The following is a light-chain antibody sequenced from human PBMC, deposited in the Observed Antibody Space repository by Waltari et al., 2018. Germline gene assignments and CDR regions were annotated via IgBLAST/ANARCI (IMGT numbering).Light chain of an antibody. J-gene: IGLJ2*01. CDR1: SSDIGAYSY. CDR2: DLT. V-gene: IGLV2-14*01. Sequence: QSALTQPASVSGSPGQPITISCTGTSSDIGAYSYVSWYQQLPGSPPKLIIFDLTEPPSGVSNRFSGSKAGNTASLTISGLEADDEADYYCCSYTGRATLICGGGTVLTVL. CDR3: CSYTGRATLI.